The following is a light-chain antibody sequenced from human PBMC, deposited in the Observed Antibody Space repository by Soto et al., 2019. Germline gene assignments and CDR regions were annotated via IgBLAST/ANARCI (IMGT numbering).Light chain of an antibody. CDR3: TAWDGSLNNVL. J-gene: IGLJ2*01. Sequence: QSVLTQPPSASGTPGQRVTISCSGSGSSIGTNTVNWYRQLPGTAPKLLIYGNNQRPSGVPDRFSGSKSGTSASLAISGIRSEDEAEYYCTAWDGSLNNVLFGGGTKLTVL. V-gene: IGLV1-44*01. CDR2: GNN. CDR1: GSSIGTNT.